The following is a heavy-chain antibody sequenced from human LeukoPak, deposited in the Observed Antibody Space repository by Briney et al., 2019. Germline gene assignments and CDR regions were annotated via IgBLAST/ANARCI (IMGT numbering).Heavy chain of an antibody. D-gene: IGHD6-19*01. J-gene: IGHJ5*01. CDR2: INANSGTT. V-gene: IGHV3-23*01. Sequence: GGSLRLSCAASGFTVSSNYMSWLRQPPGKGLEWVSTINANSGTTSYAASVRGRFTISRDNSKNTLYLRVNTLRADDTATYYCAKPVSGGLAVTADWFHPWGQGTLVVVSS. CDR3: AKPVSGGLAVTADWFHP. CDR1: GFTVSSNY.